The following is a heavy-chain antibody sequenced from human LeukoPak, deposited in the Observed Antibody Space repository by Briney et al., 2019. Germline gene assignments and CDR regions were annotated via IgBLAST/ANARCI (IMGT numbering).Heavy chain of an antibody. CDR3: ARDGSPFYYGGYHFDY. Sequence: GGSLRLSCAASGFTFSSYWMTWVRQAPGKGLEWVANINQGGSEYYYVDSVKGRFSISRDNAKNSLFLQMNSLRAEDTGVYYCARDGSPFYYGGYHFDYWGQGALVTVSS. CDR1: GFTFSSYW. CDR2: INQGGSEY. J-gene: IGHJ4*02. D-gene: IGHD3-10*01. V-gene: IGHV3-7*01.